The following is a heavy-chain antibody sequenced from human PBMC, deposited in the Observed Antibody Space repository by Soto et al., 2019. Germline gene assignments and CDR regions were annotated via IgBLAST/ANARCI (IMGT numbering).Heavy chain of an antibody. D-gene: IGHD2-2*01. J-gene: IGHJ5*02. Sequence: PSETLSLTCTVSGGSISTYYWTWIRQSPGKGPEWIGYVYHSGSTNYNPTLKSRVTISVDTSKNQFSLKLSSVTAADTAVYYCARLHCNSPNCVPLDPWGQGTLVTVSS. V-gene: IGHV4-59*08. CDR3: ARLHCNSPNCVPLDP. CDR1: GGSISTYY. CDR2: VYHSGST.